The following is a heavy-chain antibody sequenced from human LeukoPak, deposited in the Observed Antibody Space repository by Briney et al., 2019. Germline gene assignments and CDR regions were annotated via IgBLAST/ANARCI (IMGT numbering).Heavy chain of an antibody. D-gene: IGHD5-24*01. V-gene: IGHV3-21*01. J-gene: IGHJ4*02. CDR3: ARDPDGNSLLDY. CDR1: GFTISGYH. CDR2: INGNGRYI. Sequence: GGSLRLSCAASGFTISGYHMNWVRQAPGKGLEGVAYINGNGRYIYYADSVKGRFTISRDNAKNTLFLQMNSLRAEDTAVYYCARDPDGNSLLDYWGQGTLVTVSS.